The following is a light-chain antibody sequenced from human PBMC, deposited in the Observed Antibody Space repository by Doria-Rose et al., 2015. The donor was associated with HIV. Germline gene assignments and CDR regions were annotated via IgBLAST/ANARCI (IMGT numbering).Light chain of an antibody. Sequence: DIQMTQSPSSLSASVGDKVIITCRATQDISNYLAWYQQKPDKVPNLLIYAASSLQSGVPPRFSGSGSGTNFTLTISSLQPEDVATYYCQKYNSAPRTFGQGTKVEIQ. CDR3: QKYNSAPRT. CDR1: QDISNY. CDR2: AAS. V-gene: IGKV1-27*01. J-gene: IGKJ1*01.